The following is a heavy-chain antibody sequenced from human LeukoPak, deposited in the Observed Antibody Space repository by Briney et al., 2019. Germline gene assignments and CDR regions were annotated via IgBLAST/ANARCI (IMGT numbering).Heavy chain of an antibody. V-gene: IGHV1-2*02. Sequence: GASVKVSCKASGYTFTGYYMHWVRQAPGQGLAWMGWINPNSGGTNYAQNFQGRVTMTRDTSISTAYMELSRLRSDDTAVYYCARDLEDFWSGYYSRYFDYWGQGTLVTVSS. J-gene: IGHJ4*02. CDR2: INPNSGGT. CDR3: ARDLEDFWSGYYSRYFDY. D-gene: IGHD3-3*01. CDR1: GYTFTGYY.